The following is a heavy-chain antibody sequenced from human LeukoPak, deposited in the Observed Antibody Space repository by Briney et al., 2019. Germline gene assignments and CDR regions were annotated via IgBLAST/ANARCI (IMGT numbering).Heavy chain of an antibody. CDR3: ATNKPEGDYDFWSGYYRNYYYMDV. CDR1: GDSISSSSYY. D-gene: IGHD3-3*01. V-gene: IGHV4-39*07. J-gene: IGHJ6*03. CDR2: IDYSGST. Sequence: PSETLSLTCTVSGDSISSSSYYWGWIRQAPGKGLEWIGSIDYSGSTYYNPSLKSRVTISVDTSKNQFSLTLRSVTAADTAVYYCATNKPEGDYDFWSGYYRNYYYMDVWGKGTTVTVSS.